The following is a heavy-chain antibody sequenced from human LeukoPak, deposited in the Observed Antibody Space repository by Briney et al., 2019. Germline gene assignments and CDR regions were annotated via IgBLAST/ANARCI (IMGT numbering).Heavy chain of an antibody. D-gene: IGHD6-19*01. CDR2: MKEDGTDK. Sequence: GGSLRLSCVASGFPFSNYWMTWVRQAPGKRLEWVANMKEDGTDKYYVDSVKGRFTISRDNARELLFLQMNSLRAEDTAVYYCARIRPSDGSAWDTGRGWFDPWGQGTLVTVSS. J-gene: IGHJ5*02. CDR3: ARIRPSDGSAWDTGRGWFDP. CDR1: GFPFSNYW. V-gene: IGHV3-7*01.